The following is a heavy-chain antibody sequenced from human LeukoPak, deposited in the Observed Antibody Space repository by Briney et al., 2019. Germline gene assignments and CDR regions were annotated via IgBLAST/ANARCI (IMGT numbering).Heavy chain of an antibody. CDR2: IIPIFGTA. D-gene: IGHD1-1*01. J-gene: IGHJ6*04. Sequence: ASVKVSCKASGGTFSSYAISWVRQAPGQGLEWMGGIIPIFGTANYAQKFQGRVTITADKSTSTAYMELSSLRSEDTAVYYCARGNTDVQLERRYYYGMDVWGKGTTVTVSP. V-gene: IGHV1-69*06. CDR3: ARGNTDVQLERRYYYGMDV. CDR1: GGTFSSYA.